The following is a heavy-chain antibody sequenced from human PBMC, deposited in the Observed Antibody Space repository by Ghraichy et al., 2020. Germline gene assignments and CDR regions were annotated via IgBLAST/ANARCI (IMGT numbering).Heavy chain of an antibody. J-gene: IGHJ4*02. CDR1: GGSFSGYY. D-gene: IGHD6-13*01. CDR2: INHSGST. CDR3: AIAGYSSSWYTPY. V-gene: IGHV4-34*01. Sequence: SETLSLTCAVYGGSFSGYYWSWIRQPPGKGLEWIGEINHSGSTNYNPSLKSRVTISVDTSKNQFSLKLSSVTAADTAVYYCAIAGYSSSWYTPYWGQGTLVTVSS.